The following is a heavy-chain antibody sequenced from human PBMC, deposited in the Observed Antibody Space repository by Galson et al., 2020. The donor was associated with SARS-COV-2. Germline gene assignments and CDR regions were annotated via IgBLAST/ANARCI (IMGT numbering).Heavy chain of an antibody. CDR2: IYYSGST. CDR3: ARVRVYCSSTSCYESWFDP. D-gene: IGHD2-2*01. Sequence: SETLSLTCTVSGGSISSGGYYWSWIRQHPGKGLEWIGYIYYSGSTYYNPSLKSRVTISVDTSKNQFSLKLSSVTAADTAVYYCARVRVYCSSTSCYESWFDPWGQGTLVTVSS. J-gene: IGHJ5*02. CDR1: GGSISSGGYY. V-gene: IGHV4-31*03.